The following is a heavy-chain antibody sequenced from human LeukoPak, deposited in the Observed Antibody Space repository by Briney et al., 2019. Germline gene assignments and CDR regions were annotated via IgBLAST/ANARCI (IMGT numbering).Heavy chain of an antibody. CDR2: IKQDRSEK. J-gene: IGHJ4*02. Sequence: QPGGSLRLSCAASGFTFTNYWMSWVRQAPGKGLELVANIKQDRSEKYYVDSVKGRFTISRDNAKNSLYLQMNSLRAEDTAVYYCARDVTSPEAFDIWGQGTLVTVSS. CDR3: ARDVTSPEAFDI. V-gene: IGHV3-7*01. CDR1: GFTFTNYW. D-gene: IGHD3-9*01.